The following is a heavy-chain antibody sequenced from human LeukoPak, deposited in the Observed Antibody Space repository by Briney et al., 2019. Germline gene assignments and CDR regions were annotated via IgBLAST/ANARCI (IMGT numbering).Heavy chain of an antibody. CDR1: GFTFSDYS. CDR3: ASLASQLTYYYDSSHDY. Sequence: PGGSLRLSCAASGFTFSDYSLNWVRQAPGKGLEWVSSISSGSSYKYYADSVQGRFTISRDNAKNSLYLQMNSLRAEDTAVYYCASLASQLTYYYDSSHDYWGQGTLVTVSS. D-gene: IGHD3-22*01. CDR2: ISSGSSYK. V-gene: IGHV3-21*01. J-gene: IGHJ4*02.